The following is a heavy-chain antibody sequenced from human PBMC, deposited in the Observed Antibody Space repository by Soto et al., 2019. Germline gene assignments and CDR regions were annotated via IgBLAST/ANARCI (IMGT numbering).Heavy chain of an antibody. D-gene: IGHD2-8*01. CDR3: ARDRLGVSVTGGGFDS. V-gene: IGHV1-18*01. J-gene: IGHJ4*02. CDR2: ISPYNGNT. Sequence: QVQLVQSGGEVKKPGASVKVSCKASGYTFSNFGLSWVRQAPGQGLELMGWISPYNGNTNYAQKLQGRLTMTTDTSTSTAYMELWSLRSDDTAVYYCARDRLGVSVTGGGFDSWGQGTLVTVSS. CDR1: GYTFSNFG.